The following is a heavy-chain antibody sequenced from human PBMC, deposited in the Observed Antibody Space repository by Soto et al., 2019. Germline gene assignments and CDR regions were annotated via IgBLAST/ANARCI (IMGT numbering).Heavy chain of an antibody. D-gene: IGHD1-26*01. CDR1: GGSLSSSSYY. CDR3: ARQLPRVGATER. Sequence: QLQLQESGPGLVKPSETLSLTCTVSGGSLSSSSYYWGWIRQPPGKGLEWIGSIYYSGSTYYNPSLKSRVTISVDTSKNQFSLKRSSLTAADTAVYYCARQLPRVGATERWGQGTLVTVSS. CDR2: IYYSGST. J-gene: IGHJ4*02. V-gene: IGHV4-39*01.